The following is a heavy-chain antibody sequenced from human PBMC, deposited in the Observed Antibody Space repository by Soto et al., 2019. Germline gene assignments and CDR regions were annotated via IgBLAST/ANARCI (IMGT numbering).Heavy chain of an antibody. J-gene: IGHJ4*02. V-gene: IGHV3-23*01. Sequence: GGSLRLSCAASGFTFSSYAMSWVRQAPGKGLEWVSAISGSGGSTYYADSVKGRFTISRDNSKNTLYLQMNSLRAEDTAVYYCTKDQDVMLVGPFDYWGQGTLVTVSS. CDR3: TKDQDVMLVGPFDY. CDR1: GFTFSSYA. CDR2: ISGSGGST. D-gene: IGHD3-22*01.